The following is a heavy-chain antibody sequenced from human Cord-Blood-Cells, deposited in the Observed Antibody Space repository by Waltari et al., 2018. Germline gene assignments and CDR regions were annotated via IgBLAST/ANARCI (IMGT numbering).Heavy chain of an antibody. D-gene: IGHD2-2*01. CDR2: INHSGST. Sequence: QVQLQPWGAGLLKPSETLSLTCAVYGGSFSGSSWRWFRHPPGKGLEWIGEINHSGSTNYNPSLKSRVTISVDTSKNQFSLKLSSVTAADTAVYYCASRTPLCSSTSCYAFDIWGQGTMVTVSS. CDR3: ASRTPLCSSTSCYAFDI. J-gene: IGHJ3*02. CDR1: GGSFSGSS. V-gene: IGHV4-34*01.